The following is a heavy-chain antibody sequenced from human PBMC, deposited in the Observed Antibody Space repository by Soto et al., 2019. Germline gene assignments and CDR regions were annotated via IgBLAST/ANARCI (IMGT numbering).Heavy chain of an antibody. J-gene: IGHJ5*02. Sequence: SETLSLTCAVYGGSFSGYYWSWIRQPPGKGLEWIGEINHSGSTNYNPSLKSRVTISVDTSKNQFSLKLSSVTAADTAVYYCARSRPKLSTSSKRGWFDPWGQGTLVTVSS. CDR1: GGSFSGYY. V-gene: IGHV4-34*01. CDR3: ARSRPKLSTSSKRGWFDP. D-gene: IGHD2-2*01. CDR2: INHSGST.